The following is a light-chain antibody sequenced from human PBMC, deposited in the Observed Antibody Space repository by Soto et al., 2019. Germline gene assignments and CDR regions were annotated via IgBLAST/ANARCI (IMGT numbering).Light chain of an antibody. Sequence: QPVLTQPPSASGTPGQRVTISCSGSSSNIGSNYVYWYQHLTGTAPKLLIYRNNQRPSGVPDRFSGSKSGTSASLAISGLRSEDEADYYCATWDDSLSNYVFGTGTQLTVL. V-gene: IGLV1-47*01. CDR3: ATWDDSLSNYV. CDR1: SSNIGSNY. CDR2: RNN. J-gene: IGLJ1*01.